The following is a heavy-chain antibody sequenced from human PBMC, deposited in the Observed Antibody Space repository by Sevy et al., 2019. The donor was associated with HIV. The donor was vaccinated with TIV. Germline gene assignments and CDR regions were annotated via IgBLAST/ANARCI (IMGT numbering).Heavy chain of an antibody. CDR3: AKETTGRFDS. V-gene: IGHV3-7*01. J-gene: IGHJ4*02. D-gene: IGHD1-26*01. Sequence: GGSLRLSCAASGFTFSAYWMNWVRQAPGKGLEWVANIKADGSDKHYVDSVEGRLTISRDNAKNSLYLQMNSLRVEDTAAYYCAKETTGRFDSWGQGTLVTVSS. CDR2: IKADGSDK. CDR1: GFTFSAYW.